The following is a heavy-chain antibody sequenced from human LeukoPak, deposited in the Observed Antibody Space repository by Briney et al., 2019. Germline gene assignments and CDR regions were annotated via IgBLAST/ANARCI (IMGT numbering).Heavy chain of an antibody. Sequence: PSETLSLTCTVSGGSISSSSYYWGWIRQPPGKGLEWIGSIYYSGSTYYNPSLKSRVTISVDTSKNQFSLKLSSVTAADTAVYYCARVSSRSSGWYDWGQGTLVTVSS. J-gene: IGHJ4*02. V-gene: IGHV4-39*07. D-gene: IGHD6-19*01. CDR2: IYYSGST. CDR1: GGSISSSSYY. CDR3: ARVSSRSSGWYD.